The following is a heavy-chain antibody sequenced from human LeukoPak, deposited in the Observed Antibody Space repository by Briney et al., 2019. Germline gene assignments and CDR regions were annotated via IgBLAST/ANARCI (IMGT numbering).Heavy chain of an antibody. CDR2: INHSGST. J-gene: IGHJ4*02. Sequence: SETLSLTCAVYGGSFSGYYWSWIRQPPGKGLEWIGEINHSGSTNYNPSLKSRVTISVDTSKNQFSLKLSSVTAADTAVYYCAREAVVIANYYFDYWGQGTLVTVSS. CDR1: GGSFSGYY. V-gene: IGHV4-34*01. CDR3: AREAVVIANYYFDY. D-gene: IGHD2-21*01.